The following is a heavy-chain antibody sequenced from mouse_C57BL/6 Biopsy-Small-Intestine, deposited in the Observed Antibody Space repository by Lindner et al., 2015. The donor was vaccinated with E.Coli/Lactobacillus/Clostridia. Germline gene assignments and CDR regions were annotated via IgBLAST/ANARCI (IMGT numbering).Heavy chain of an antibody. CDR3: ARQEGPWFAY. Sequence: VQLQESGPELVKPGAPVKMSCKASGYSFTGYYMNWVKQSPEKSLEWIGEINPSTGGTTYNQKFKAKATLTVDKSSSTAYMQLKSLTSEDSAVYYCARQEGPWFAYWGQGTLVTVSA. CDR1: GYSFTGYY. D-gene: IGHD3-3*01. V-gene: IGHV1-42*01. CDR2: INPSTGGT. J-gene: IGHJ3*01.